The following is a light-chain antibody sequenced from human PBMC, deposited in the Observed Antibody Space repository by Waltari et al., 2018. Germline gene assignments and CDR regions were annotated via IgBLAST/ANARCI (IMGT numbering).Light chain of an antibody. CDR1: QSVSRP. J-gene: IGKJ1*01. CDR2: GAS. CDR3: QHYVRLPVT. Sequence: EIVLTQPPGTLSFSPGERPTLPCRASQSVSRPLALYQQKPSQAPRLLISGASTRATGIPERFSGGGSGTDFSLTISRLEPEDFAVYYCQHYVRLPVTFGQGTKVEIK. V-gene: IGKV3-20*01.